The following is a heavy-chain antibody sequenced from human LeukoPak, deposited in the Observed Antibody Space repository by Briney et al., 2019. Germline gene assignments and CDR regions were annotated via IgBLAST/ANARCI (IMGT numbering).Heavy chain of an antibody. V-gene: IGHV1-18*01. J-gene: IGHJ4*02. D-gene: IGHD6-19*01. CDR2: ISAYNGNT. CDR3: ARLWIAVASKLISFDY. Sequence: GSSVKVSCKASGGTFSSYAISWVRQAPRQGLEWMGWISAYNGNTNYAQKLQGRVTMTTDTSTSTAYMELRSLRSDDTAVYYCARLWIAVASKLISFDYWGQGTLVTVSS. CDR1: GGTFSSYA.